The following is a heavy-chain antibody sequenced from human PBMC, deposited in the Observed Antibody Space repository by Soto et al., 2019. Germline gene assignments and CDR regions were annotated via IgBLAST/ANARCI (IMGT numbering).Heavy chain of an antibody. Sequence: GGSLRLSCAASGFTVSSNYMSWVRQAPGRGLEWVSTISGSGDRTYYADSVKGRFTISRDNSKNTLYLQMNSLRAEDTAVYYCAKVPYDSTGYYYLDYWGQGTLVTVSS. V-gene: IGHV3-23*01. CDR2: ISGSGDRT. J-gene: IGHJ4*02. CDR3: AKVPYDSTGYYYLDY. D-gene: IGHD3-22*01. CDR1: GFTVSSNY.